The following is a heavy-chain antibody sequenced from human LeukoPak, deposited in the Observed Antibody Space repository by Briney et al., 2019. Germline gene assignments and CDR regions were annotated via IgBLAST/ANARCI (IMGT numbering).Heavy chain of an antibody. J-gene: IGHJ4*02. D-gene: IGHD5-18*01. CDR1: GLTFSGSA. V-gene: IGHV3-23*01. CDR2: ISYSGANS. Sequence: GGSLRLSCAASGLTFSGSAMSWVRQAPGEGLEGVSLISYSGANSFYTDSVRGRFTISRDNSKNTLYLQMNRLRAEDAAVYYCAKSSGRGYSYDGGLDYWGQGTLVTVSS. CDR3: AKSSGRGYSYDGGLDY.